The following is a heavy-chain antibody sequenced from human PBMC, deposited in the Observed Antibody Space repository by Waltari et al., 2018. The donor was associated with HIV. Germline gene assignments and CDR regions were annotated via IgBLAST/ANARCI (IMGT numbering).Heavy chain of an antibody. Sequence: QVQLVESGGGVVQPGRSLRLSCAASGFTFSSYGMHWVRQAPGKGVEWVAVISYDGSNKYYADSVKGRFTISRDNSKNTLYLQMNSLRAEDTAVYYCAKDVSGSSGGYWGQGTLVTVSS. D-gene: IGHD1-26*01. J-gene: IGHJ4*02. CDR2: ISYDGSNK. V-gene: IGHV3-30*18. CDR1: GFTFSSYG. CDR3: AKDVSGSSGGY.